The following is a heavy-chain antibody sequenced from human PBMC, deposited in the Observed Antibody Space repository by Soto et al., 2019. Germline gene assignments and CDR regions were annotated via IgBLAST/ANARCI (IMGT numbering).Heavy chain of an antibody. J-gene: IGHJ4*02. V-gene: IGHV1-46*01. CDR3: ARDLSHLALYYFDY. CDR2: INPSGGST. CDR1: GYTFTSYY. Sequence: SMKVSFKASGYTFTSYYIHWVRQAPGQGIEWMGIINPSGGSTSYAQKFQGRVTMTRDTSTSTVYMELSSLRSEDTAVYYCARDLSHLALYYFDYWGQGTLVTVSS. D-gene: IGHD3-3*02.